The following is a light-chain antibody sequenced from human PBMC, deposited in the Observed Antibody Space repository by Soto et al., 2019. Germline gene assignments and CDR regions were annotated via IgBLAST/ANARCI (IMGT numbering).Light chain of an antibody. J-gene: IGKJ2*01. CDR2: WAS. V-gene: IGKV4-1*01. CDR3: QQYYSTPHT. CDR1: QTVLYSSNNKNY. Sequence: DIVMTQSPDSLAVSLGERATINCKSSQTVLYSSNNKNYLAWYLQKPGQPPKLLIYWASTRESGVPDRFSGSGSGTDFTLTISSLQADDVAVYYGQQYYSTPHTFGQGTKLEIK.